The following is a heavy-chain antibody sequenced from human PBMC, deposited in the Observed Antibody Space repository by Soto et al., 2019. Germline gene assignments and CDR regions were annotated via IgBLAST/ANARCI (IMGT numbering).Heavy chain of an antibody. CDR1: GFTFSSYE. J-gene: IGHJ4*02. D-gene: IGHD2-15*01. CDR2: ISSSGSTI. Sequence: PGGSLRLSCAASGFTFSSYEMNWVRQAPGKGLEWVSYISSSGSTIYYADSVKGRFTISRDNAKNSLYLQMNSLRAEDTAVYYCARVPSWWNPDYWGQGALVTVSS. CDR3: ARVPSWWNPDY. V-gene: IGHV3-48*03.